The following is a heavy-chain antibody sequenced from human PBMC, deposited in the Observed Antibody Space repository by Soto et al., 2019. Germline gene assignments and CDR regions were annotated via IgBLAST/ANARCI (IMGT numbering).Heavy chain of an antibody. V-gene: IGHV1-69*06. J-gene: IGHJ4*02. CDR1: GFTFSHA. D-gene: IGHD6-13*01. Sequence: GGSLRLSCAASGFTFSHAITWVRQAPGQGLEWMGGIIPVFGTPSYAQKFQGRVTISADKSTNTSYLELRSLRSEDTAVYYCARGGALSTSWYWGDGLDSWGQGTQVTVSS. CDR2: IIPVFGTP. CDR3: ARGGALSTSWYWGDGLDS.